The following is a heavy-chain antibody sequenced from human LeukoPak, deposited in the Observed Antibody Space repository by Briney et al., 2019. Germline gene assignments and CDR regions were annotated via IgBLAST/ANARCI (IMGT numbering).Heavy chain of an antibody. Sequence: GSLRLSCAASGFTFSSYSMNWIRQPPGKGLEWIGYIYYSGSTNYSPSLKSRVTISVDTSRNQFSLKLSSVTAADTAVYYCARGHNANWFDPWGQGTLVTVSS. CDR1: GFTFSSYS. CDR3: ARGHNANWFDP. J-gene: IGHJ5*02. CDR2: IYYSGST. V-gene: IGHV4-59*01. D-gene: IGHD1-1*01.